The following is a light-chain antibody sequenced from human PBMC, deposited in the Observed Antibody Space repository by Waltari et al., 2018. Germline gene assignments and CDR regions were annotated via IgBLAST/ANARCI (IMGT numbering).Light chain of an antibody. CDR2: KNN. CDR3: AAWDDSLSGRV. CDR1: NSNIGSHN. V-gene: IGLV1-47*01. J-gene: IGLJ3*02. Sequence: QSVLTQPPSASGTPGQGVIISCSGSNSNIGSHNLYWYQHLPGTAPKLLIYKNNRRPSGVPERFSGSKSGTSASLAISGLRSEDEADYYCAAWDDSLSGRVFGGGTKLTVL.